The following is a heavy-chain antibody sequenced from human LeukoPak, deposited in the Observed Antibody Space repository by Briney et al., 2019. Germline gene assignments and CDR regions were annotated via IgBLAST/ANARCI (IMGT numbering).Heavy chain of an antibody. Sequence: SETLSLTCTVSGYSISSGYYWGWVRQPPGKGLEWIGTVYHSGSTYYNPSLRSRVTIPVETSKNQFSLKVRSMTAADTAVYYCARVPGVYYDRLTGYGSGWFDPWGQGTLVTVSS. J-gene: IGHJ5*02. D-gene: IGHD3-9*01. CDR1: GYSISSGYY. V-gene: IGHV4-38-2*02. CDR2: VYHSGST. CDR3: ARVPGVYYDRLTGYGSGWFDP.